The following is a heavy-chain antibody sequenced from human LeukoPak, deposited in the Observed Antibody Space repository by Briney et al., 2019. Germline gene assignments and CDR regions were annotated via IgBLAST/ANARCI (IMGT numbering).Heavy chain of an antibody. CDR1: GGSISSYY. J-gene: IGHJ4*02. V-gene: IGHV4-59*01. Sequence: SETLSLTCTVSGGSISSYYWSWIRQPPGKGLEWIGYIYYSGSTNYNPSLKSRVTISVDTSKSQFSLKLSSVTAADTAVYYCARTLRRYYFDYWGQGTLVTVSS. CDR2: IYYSGST. CDR3: ARTLRRYYFDY.